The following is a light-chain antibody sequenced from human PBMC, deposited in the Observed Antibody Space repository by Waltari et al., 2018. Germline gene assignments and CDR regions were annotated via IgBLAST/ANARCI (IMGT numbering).Light chain of an antibody. V-gene: IGKV3-20*01. J-gene: IGKJ2*01. Sequence: EIVLTQSPGTLSLSPGERATLSCRASQSVSSSYLAWCQQKPGQAPRLLVYGASSRASGIPDRFSGSGSGTDFTLTISRLEPEDCAVYYCQHFGSSLPYTFGQGTKLEIK. CDR3: QHFGSSLPYT. CDR1: QSVSSSY. CDR2: GAS.